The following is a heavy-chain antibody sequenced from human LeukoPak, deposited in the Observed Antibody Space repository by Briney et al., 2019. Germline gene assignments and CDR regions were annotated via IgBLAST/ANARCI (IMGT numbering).Heavy chain of an antibody. Sequence: SETLSLTCTVSGGSISSYYWNWIRQPPGKGLEWIGDIYYSGSTNYNPSLKSRVTISVDTSKNQFSLKLRSVTAADTAVYYCAADTAMVTGYFDLWGRGTLVTVSS. CDR2: IYYSGST. J-gene: IGHJ2*01. V-gene: IGHV4-59*01. CDR3: AADTAMVTGYFDL. CDR1: GGSISSYY. D-gene: IGHD5-18*01.